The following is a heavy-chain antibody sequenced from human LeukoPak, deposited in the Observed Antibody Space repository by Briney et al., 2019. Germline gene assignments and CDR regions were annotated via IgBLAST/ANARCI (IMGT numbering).Heavy chain of an antibody. V-gene: IGHV3-7*01. CDR2: IKQDGSAK. D-gene: IGHD2/OR15-2a*01. J-gene: IGHJ4*02. CDR1: GFTFTNYW. CDR3: ARERVTTTSFDY. Sequence: GGSLRLSCAASGFTFTNYWMSWLRQAPGKGLEWVANIKQDGSAKNFVDSVKGRFTISRDNAKNSLFLQMNNLRVEDTAVYYCARERVTTTSFDYWGQGVLVTVSS.